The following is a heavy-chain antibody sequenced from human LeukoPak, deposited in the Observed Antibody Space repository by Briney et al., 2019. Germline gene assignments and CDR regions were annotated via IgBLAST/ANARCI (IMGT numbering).Heavy chain of an antibody. CDR1: GFTFSSYE. CDR3: ARGRWFDP. CDR2: ISSSGSTT. J-gene: IGHJ5*02. V-gene: IGHV3-48*03. Sequence: GGSLRLSCAVSGFTFSSYEMNWVRQAPGKGLEWVSYISSSGSTTYYADSVKGRFTISRDNSKNTLYLQMNSLRAEDTAVYYCARGRWFDPWGQGTLVTVSS.